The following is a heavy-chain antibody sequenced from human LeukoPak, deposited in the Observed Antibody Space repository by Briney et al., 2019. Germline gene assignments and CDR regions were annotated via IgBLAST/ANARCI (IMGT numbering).Heavy chain of an antibody. D-gene: IGHD3-22*01. J-gene: IGHJ4*02. CDR2: IYYSGST. CDR3: ARDPSGYFNC. V-gene: IGHV4-61*01. CDR1: GGSVSSGNYY. Sequence: SSETLSLTCTVSGGSVSSGNYYWSWIRQPPGKGLEWIGYIYYSGSTNYNPSLKSRVTISVDTSQNQFSLKLSSVTAADTAVYYCARDPSGYFNCWGQGTLATVSS.